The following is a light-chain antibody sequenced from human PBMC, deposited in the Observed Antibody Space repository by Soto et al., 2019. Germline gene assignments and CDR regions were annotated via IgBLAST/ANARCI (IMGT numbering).Light chain of an antibody. CDR1: QSVSSN. Sequence: EIGMTQSPDTLSVSPGESATLSCRASQSVSSNLAWYQQKPGQGPRLLIYGASTRATGIPARFSGTGSGTDFTLTISSLQSEDFAVYYCQQSDKWPLTFGGGTKVEIK. J-gene: IGKJ4*01. CDR3: QQSDKWPLT. CDR2: GAS. V-gene: IGKV3-15*01.